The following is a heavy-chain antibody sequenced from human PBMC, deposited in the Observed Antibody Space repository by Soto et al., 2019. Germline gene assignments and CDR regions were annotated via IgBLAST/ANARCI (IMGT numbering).Heavy chain of an antibody. V-gene: IGHV3-48*03. D-gene: IGHD3-16*01. CDR1: GFTSSSYE. CDR2: ISSSGSTI. Sequence: PGGSLRLSCAASGFTSSSYEMNWVRQAPGKGLEWVSYISSSGSTIYYADSVKGRFTISRDNAKNSLYLQMNSLRAEDTAVYYCARDVCGSPYYFDYWGQGTLVTVSS. J-gene: IGHJ4*02. CDR3: ARDVCGSPYYFDY.